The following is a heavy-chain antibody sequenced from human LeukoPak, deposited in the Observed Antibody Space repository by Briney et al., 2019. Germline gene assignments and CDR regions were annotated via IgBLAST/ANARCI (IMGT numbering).Heavy chain of an antibody. CDR1: GYTFIRYY. J-gene: IGHJ3*02. V-gene: IGHV1-2*02. CDR2: ISPNSGGT. D-gene: IGHD3-10*01. Sequence: ASVRVSCKAPGYTFIRYYIHWVRQARGQGGEGMGGISPNSGGTNNAQKFQGRVTMTRDTAISTDYMEVSRLRYDATAVYYCANGVGVETHHAFDIWGQGTMVTVSS. CDR3: ANGVGVETHHAFDI.